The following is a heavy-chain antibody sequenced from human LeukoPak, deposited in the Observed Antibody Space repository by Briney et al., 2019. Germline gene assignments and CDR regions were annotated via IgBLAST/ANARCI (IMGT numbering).Heavy chain of an antibody. D-gene: IGHD1-1*01. CDR1: GFTFSSYA. V-gene: IGHV3-23*01. J-gene: IGHJ4*02. CDR3: ARAPRTGTPAY. Sequence: GGSLRLSCAASGFTFSSYAMSWVRQAPGKGLEWVSAISGSGGSTYYADSVKGRFTISRDNAKNSLYLQMNSLRAEDTAVYYCARAPRTGTPAYWGQGTLVTVSS. CDR2: ISGSGGST.